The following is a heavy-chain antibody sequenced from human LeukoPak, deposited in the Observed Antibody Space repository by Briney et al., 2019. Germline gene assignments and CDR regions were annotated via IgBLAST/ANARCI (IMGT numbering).Heavy chain of an antibody. V-gene: IGHV3-23*01. D-gene: IGHD3-10*01. CDR3: AKDPKVLLWFGELLPMNSLNWFDP. CDR1: GFTFSSYA. Sequence: GGSLRLSCAASGFTFSSYAMSWVRQAPGKGLEWVSAISGSGGSTYYADSVKGRFTISRDNSKNTLYLQMNSLRAEDTAVYYCAKDPKVLLWFGELLPMNSLNWFDPWGQGTLVTVSS. CDR2: ISGSGGST. J-gene: IGHJ5*02.